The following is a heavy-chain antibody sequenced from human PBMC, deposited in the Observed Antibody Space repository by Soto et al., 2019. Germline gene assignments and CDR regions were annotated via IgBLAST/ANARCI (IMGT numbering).Heavy chain of an antibody. CDR1: GYTFRSYG. J-gene: IGHJ6*02. CDR2: ISAYNGNT. V-gene: IGHV1-18*01. CDR3: ASRLWFAESRAYYYYGMDV. D-gene: IGHD3-10*01. Sequence: QVQLVQYGAEVKEPGASVKVSCKASGYTFRSYGITWVRQAPGQGLEWMGWISAYNGNTNYAQKLQGRVTMTTDTSTSTAYMELRSLRSDDTSVYYCASRLWFAESRAYYYYGMDVWGQGTTVTVSS.